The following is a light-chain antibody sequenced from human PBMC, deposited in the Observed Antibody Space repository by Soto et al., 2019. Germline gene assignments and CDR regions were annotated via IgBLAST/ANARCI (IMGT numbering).Light chain of an antibody. Sequence: QPVLTQSPSASASLGASVKLTCTLSSGHSNYAIARHQQQPEKGPRYLMKLNSDGSHSKGDGIPDRFSGSSSGAERYLTISSLQSEDEADYYCQTWGTGTPWVFGGGTKVTVL. CDR2: LNSDGSH. CDR3: QTWGTGTPWV. V-gene: IGLV4-69*01. J-gene: IGLJ3*02. CDR1: SGHSNYA.